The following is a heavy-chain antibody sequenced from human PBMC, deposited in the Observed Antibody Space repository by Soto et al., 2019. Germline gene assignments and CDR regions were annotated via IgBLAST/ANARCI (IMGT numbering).Heavy chain of an antibody. V-gene: IGHV4-39*01. Sequence: SETLSLTCIVSGESISSSSYYWGWIRQPPGKGLEWIGSIYYSGRTYYNPSFKSRVTISIDTSKNQFSLKLSSVTATDTAVYYCARGRYCLTGRCFPNWFDSWGQGALVTVSS. CDR3: ARGRYCLTGRCFPNWFDS. CDR1: GESISSSSYY. D-gene: IGHD7-27*01. J-gene: IGHJ5*01. CDR2: IYYSGRT.